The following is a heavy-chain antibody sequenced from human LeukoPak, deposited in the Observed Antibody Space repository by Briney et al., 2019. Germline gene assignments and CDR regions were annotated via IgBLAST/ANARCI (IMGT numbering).Heavy chain of an antibody. CDR2: IYYSGST. V-gene: IGHV4-59*12. CDR1: GGSISSYY. J-gene: IGHJ5*02. Sequence: SETLSLTCTVSGGSISSYYWSWIRQPPGKGLEWIGYIYYSGSTNYNPSPKSRVTISVDTSKNQCSLKPSSVTAAATAVYSCATSFSGSSDPWGQGTLVTVSS. D-gene: IGHD1-26*01. CDR3: ATSFSGSSDP.